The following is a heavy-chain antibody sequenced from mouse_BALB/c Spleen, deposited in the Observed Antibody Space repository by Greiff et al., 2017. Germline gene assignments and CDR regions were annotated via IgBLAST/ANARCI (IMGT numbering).Heavy chain of an antibody. D-gene: IGHD2-3*01. CDR1: GFTFSSYA. Sequence: EVHLVESGGGLVKPGGSLKLSCAASGFTFSSYAMSWVRQTPEKRLEWVASISSGGSTYYPDSVKGRFTISRDNARNILYLQMSSLRSEDTAMYYCARPNVYDGYYWYFDVWGAGTTVTVSS. CDR2: ISSGGST. CDR3: ARPNVYDGYYWYFDV. V-gene: IGHV5-6-5*01. J-gene: IGHJ1*01.